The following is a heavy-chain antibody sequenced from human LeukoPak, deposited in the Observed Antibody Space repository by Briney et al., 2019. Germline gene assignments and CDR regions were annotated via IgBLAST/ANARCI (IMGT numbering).Heavy chain of an antibody. Sequence: SETLSLTGTVSGGSISSGDYYWSGIRQPPGKVLEWIGHIYYSGSTYYNPSLKSRVTISVDTSKNQSSLKLSSVTAADTAVYYCARAPFARADGTFDYWGQGALVTVSS. CDR3: ARAPFARADGTFDY. V-gene: IGHV4-30-4*08. D-gene: IGHD1-14*01. J-gene: IGHJ4*02. CDR2: IYYSGST. CDR1: GGSISSGDYY.